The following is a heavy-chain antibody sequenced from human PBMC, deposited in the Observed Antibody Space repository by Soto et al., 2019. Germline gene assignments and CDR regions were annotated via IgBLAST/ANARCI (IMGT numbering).Heavy chain of an antibody. CDR1: GGTFYTYT. CDR2: ITPIYPTT. D-gene: IGHD1-26*01. Sequence: SVKVSCKASGGTFYTYTFSWVRQAPGQGLEWMGSITPIYPTTNYAEKFQGRLTVTADGSTNTAYMELTSVTAADTAVYYCARSRLWEQHFDSWGQGTLVTVSS. V-gene: IGHV1-69*13. CDR3: ARSRLWEQHFDS. J-gene: IGHJ4*02.